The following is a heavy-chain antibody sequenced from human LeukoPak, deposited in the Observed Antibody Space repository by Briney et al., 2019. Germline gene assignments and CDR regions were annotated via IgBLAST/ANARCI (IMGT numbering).Heavy chain of an antibody. Sequence: GASVKVSCKASGYTFTSYGISWVRQAPGQGLEWMGWISTYNGYANYAQKLQGRVTMTTETSTSTAYMELRSLRSDDKAVYYCARNRNDWYGYMDVWGKGTTVTVSS. D-gene: IGHD3-9*01. V-gene: IGHV1-18*01. CDR3: ARNRNDWYGYMDV. J-gene: IGHJ6*04. CDR1: GYTFTSYG. CDR2: ISTYNGYA.